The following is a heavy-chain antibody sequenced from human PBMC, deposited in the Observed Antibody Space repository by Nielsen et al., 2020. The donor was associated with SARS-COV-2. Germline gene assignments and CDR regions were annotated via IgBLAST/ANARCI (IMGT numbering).Heavy chain of an antibody. CDR3: ARLLGDPQCH. CDR2: INPYSGGT. D-gene: IGHD2-21*02. J-gene: IGHJ4*02. CDR1: GYTFTDYY. Sequence: ASVKVSCKASGYTFTDYYIHWVRQAPGQGLEWMGRINPYSGGTNYAQKFQGTVTMTRDASISTVYMELTSEDTAVYYCARLLGDPQCHWGQGTLVTVSS. V-gene: IGHV1-2*06.